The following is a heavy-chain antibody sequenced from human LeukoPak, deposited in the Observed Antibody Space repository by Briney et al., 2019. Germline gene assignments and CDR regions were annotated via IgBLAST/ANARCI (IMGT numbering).Heavy chain of an antibody. CDR3: TRDVSGSRPNY. D-gene: IGHD3-16*01. CDR2: IDVAGNT. CDR1: GFTVSSDY. J-gene: IGHJ4*02. Sequence: GGSLRLSCAASGFTVSSDYMTWVCQAPGKGLEWVSSIDVAGNTNYADSVRGRFTISRDNSKNTLYLHMNSLRAEDTAVYYCTRDVSGSRPNYWGQGTLVTVTS. V-gene: IGHV3-53*01.